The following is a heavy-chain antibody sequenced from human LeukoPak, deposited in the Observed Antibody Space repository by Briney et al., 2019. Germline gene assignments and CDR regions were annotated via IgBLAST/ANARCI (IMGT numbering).Heavy chain of an antibody. Sequence: GGSLRLSCAASGFTFTSYAMSWVRRAPGKGLEWVSAISGSGGTTYYADSVKGRFTISRDNSKNTLYLQMNSLRAEDTAVYYCARDFCSGGSCYPDAFDIWGQGTMVTVSS. CDR3: ARDFCSGGSCYPDAFDI. J-gene: IGHJ3*02. CDR1: GFTFTSYA. V-gene: IGHV3-23*01. D-gene: IGHD2-15*01. CDR2: ISGSGGTT.